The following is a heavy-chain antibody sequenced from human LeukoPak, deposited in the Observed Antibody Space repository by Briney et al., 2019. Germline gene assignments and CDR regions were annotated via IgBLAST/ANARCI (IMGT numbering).Heavy chain of an antibody. D-gene: IGHD2-2*01. J-gene: IGHJ6*03. CDR1: GFTFSSYW. CDR2: IKQDGSEK. CDR3: ARAQYCSSTSCPKINTYYYYYMDV. Sequence: GGTLRLSCAASGFTFSSYWMSWVRQAPGKGLEWVANIKQDGSEKYYVDSVKGRFTISRDNAKNSLYLRMNSLRAEDTAVYYCARAQYCSSTSCPKINTYYYYYMDVWGKGTTVTVSS. V-gene: IGHV3-7*01.